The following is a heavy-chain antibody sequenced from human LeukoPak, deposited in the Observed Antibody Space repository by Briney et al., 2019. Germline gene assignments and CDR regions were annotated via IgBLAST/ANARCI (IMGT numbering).Heavy chain of an antibody. J-gene: IGHJ4*02. CDR2: ISYDGSSK. Sequence: PGGSLRLSCAASGFTFSSYGMHWARQAPGKGLEWVAVISYDGSSKYYADSVKGRFTISRDNSKNTLYLQMNSLRAEDTAVYYCAKGRWDSGYDLDYWGQGTLVTVSS. CDR1: GFTFSSYG. V-gene: IGHV3-30*18. D-gene: IGHD5-12*01. CDR3: AKGRWDSGYDLDY.